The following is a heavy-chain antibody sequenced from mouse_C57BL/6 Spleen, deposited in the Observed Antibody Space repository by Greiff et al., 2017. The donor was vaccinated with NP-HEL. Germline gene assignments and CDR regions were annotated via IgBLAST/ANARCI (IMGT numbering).Heavy chain of an antibody. CDR2: IDPANGNT. J-gene: IGHJ4*01. CDR1: GFNIKNTY. Sequence: EVQGVESVAELVRPGASVKLSCTASGFNIKNTYMHWVKQRPEQGLEWIGRIDPANGNTKYAPKFQGKATITADTSSNTAYLQLSSLTSEDTAIYYCARTAYGSRGYAMDYWGQGTSVTVSS. D-gene: IGHD1-1*01. CDR3: ARTAYGSRGYAMDY. V-gene: IGHV14-3*01.